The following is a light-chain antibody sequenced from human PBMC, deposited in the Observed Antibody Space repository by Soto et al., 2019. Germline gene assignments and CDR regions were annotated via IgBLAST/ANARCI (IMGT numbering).Light chain of an antibody. CDR2: GAS. J-gene: IGKJ1*01. V-gene: IGKV3-20*01. Sequence: EIVLTQSPGTLSLSPGERATLSCRASQSVSSSYLAWYQQKPGQAPRLLIYGASSRATGIPDRFSGSGSGTDFTLTISRLEPEDFVVYYCQQYGSVTWTFGQGTKVEIK. CDR1: QSVSSSY. CDR3: QQYGSVTWT.